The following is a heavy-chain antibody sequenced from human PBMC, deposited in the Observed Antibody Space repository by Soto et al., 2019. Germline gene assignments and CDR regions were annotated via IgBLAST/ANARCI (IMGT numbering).Heavy chain of an antibody. Sequence: QVQLVESGGGVVQPGRSLRLSCAASGFTFSSYGMHWVRQAPGKGLEWVAVISYDGSNKYYADSVKGRFTISRDNSKNTLYLQMNSLRAEDTAVYYCAKEGSGSYYYYYGMDVWGQGTTVTVSS. CDR2: ISYDGSNK. CDR1: GFTFSSYG. J-gene: IGHJ6*02. CDR3: AKEGSGSYYYYYGMDV. V-gene: IGHV3-30*18. D-gene: IGHD1-26*01.